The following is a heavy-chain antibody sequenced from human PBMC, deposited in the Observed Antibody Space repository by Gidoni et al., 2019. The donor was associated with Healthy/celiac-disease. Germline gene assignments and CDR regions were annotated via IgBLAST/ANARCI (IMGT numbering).Heavy chain of an antibody. J-gene: IGHJ6*02. CDR1: GFTFSSYG. CDR3: AKSGSSYYYYYYGMDV. V-gene: IGHV3-30*18. Sequence: QVQLVESGGGVVQPGRSLRLSCAASGFTFSSYGMHWVRQAPGKGLEWVAVIAYDGSNKYYADSVKGRFTISRDNSKNTLYLQMNSLRAEDTAVYYCAKSGSSYYYYYYGMDVWGQGTTVTVSS. D-gene: IGHD1-26*01. CDR2: IAYDGSNK.